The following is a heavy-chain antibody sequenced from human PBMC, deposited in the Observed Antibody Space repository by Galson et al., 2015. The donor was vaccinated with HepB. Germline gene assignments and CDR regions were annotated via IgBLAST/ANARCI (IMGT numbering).Heavy chain of an antibody. J-gene: IGHJ6*02. CDR1: GYSFTNYW. D-gene: IGHD1-26*01. Sequence: SGAEVKKPGESLKISCKGSGYSFTNYWIGWVRQMPGKGLEWMGIIYPGDSDTRYSPSFQGQVSITAAKSISTAYLQWSSLKASDTAVYYCAKSPSVGGYFYGMDVWGQGTTVTVSS. CDR2: IYPGDSDT. V-gene: IGHV5-51*01. CDR3: AKSPSVGGYFYGMDV.